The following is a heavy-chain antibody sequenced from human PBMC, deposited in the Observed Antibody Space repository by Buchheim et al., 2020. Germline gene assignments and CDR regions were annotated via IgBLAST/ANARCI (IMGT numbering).Heavy chain of an antibody. J-gene: IGHJ2*01. D-gene: IGHD1-26*01. CDR1: GFTFSSYA. CDR2: ISGSGGST. Sequence: EVQLVESGGGLVQPGGSLRLSCAASGFTFSSYAMSCVRQAPGKGLEWVSAISGSGGSTYYADSVKGRFTIPRDNSKNTLYLQMNSLRAEETAVYYCARPPRTGKGAGNWYFDLWGRGTL. CDR3: ARPPRTGKGAGNWYFDL. V-gene: IGHV3-23*04.